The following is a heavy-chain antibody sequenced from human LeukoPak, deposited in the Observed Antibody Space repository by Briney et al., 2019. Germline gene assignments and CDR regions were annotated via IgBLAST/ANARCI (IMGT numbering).Heavy chain of an antibody. J-gene: IGHJ6*03. CDR2: LSGSGRDT. CDR3: SKVRPGYSHYFYFMDV. CDR1: AFNLSRFA. Sequence: PGGSLRLSCTGSAFNLSRFAMTWVRQAPGKGLEWVSSLSGSGRDTYYADSVKGRFTISRDSSKRTLFLRMNSLRVEDTAVYYCSKVRPGYSHYFYFMDVWAEGTTVTVSS. D-gene: IGHD5-18*01. V-gene: IGHV3-23*01.